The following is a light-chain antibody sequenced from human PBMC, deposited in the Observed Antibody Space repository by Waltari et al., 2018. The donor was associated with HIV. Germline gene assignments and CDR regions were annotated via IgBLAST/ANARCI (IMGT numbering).Light chain of an antibody. CDR3: QQYNNWLRT. J-gene: IGKJ1*01. V-gene: IGKV3-15*01. Sequence: EIVMTQSPAPLSVSPGERATLSCRASQSVSSNLAWYQQKPGQAPRLLIYGASIGATGIPARFSGSGSGTEFTLTISSLQSEDFAVYYCQQYNNWLRTFGQGTKVEIK. CDR1: QSVSSN. CDR2: GAS.